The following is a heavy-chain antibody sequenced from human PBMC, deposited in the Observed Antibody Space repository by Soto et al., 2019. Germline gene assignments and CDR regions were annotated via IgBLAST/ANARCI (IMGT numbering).Heavy chain of an antibody. V-gene: IGHV3-23*01. D-gene: IGHD1-26*01. CDR1: GFTFSSYA. CDR3: ASGRGRYFYYGMDV. J-gene: IGHJ6*02. Sequence: GSLRLSCAASGFTFSSYAMTWVRQAPGKGLEWVSVISGSGDRTYYADSVKGRFTISRDNSKNTLYLQMNSLRAEDTAVYYCASGRGRYFYYGMDVWGQGTTVTVSS. CDR2: ISGSGDRT.